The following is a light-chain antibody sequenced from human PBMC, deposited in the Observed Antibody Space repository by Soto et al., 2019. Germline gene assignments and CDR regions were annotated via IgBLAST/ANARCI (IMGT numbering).Light chain of an antibody. CDR3: TSYTSAISHVL. V-gene: IGLV2-14*01. Sequence: QSALTQPRSVSGSPGQSVTISCTGTNSDVGGYNYVSWYQQHPGKAPKLIISEVSNRPSGVSARFSGSKSGNTASLTISGLQAEDEADYYCTSYTSAISHVLFGGGTKLTVL. CDR2: EVS. J-gene: IGLJ2*01. CDR1: NSDVGGYNY.